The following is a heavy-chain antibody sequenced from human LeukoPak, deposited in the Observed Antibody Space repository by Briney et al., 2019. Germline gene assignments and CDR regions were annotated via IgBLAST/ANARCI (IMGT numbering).Heavy chain of an antibody. V-gene: IGHV1-2*02. Sequence: WASVKVSCKASGYTFTGYYMHWVRQAPGQGLEWMGWINPNSGGTNYAQKFQGRVTMTRDTSISTAYMELSRLRSDDTAVYYCARSRMVRGVNDAFDIWGQGQWSPSLQ. CDR2: INPNSGGT. J-gene: IGHJ3*02. CDR1: GYTFTGYY. D-gene: IGHD3-10*01. CDR3: ARSRMVRGVNDAFDI.